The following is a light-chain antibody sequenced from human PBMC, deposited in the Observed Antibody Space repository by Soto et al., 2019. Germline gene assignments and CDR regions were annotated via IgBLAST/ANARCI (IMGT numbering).Light chain of an antibody. Sequence: QSALTQSASVSGSPGQSITISCTGTSSDVGYYNFVSWYQQHPGKAPKLIIYEVSNRPSGVSNRFSASKSGNTASLTISGLQAEDEADYHCSSYSGSTAFYVFGTGTKLTVL. CDR2: EVS. J-gene: IGLJ1*01. CDR3: SSYSGSTAFYV. CDR1: SSDVGYYNF. V-gene: IGLV2-14*01.